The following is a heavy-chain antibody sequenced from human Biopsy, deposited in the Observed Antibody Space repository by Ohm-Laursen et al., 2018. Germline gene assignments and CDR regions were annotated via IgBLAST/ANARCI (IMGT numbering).Heavy chain of an antibody. Sequence: SLRLSCTASGFNFSHYGMHWVRQAPGKGLEWVAVIWYDGNKKTYADSVKGRFTISRDNSKNTLYLQMSSLRVEDTAVYYCARGGYCGSTSCYHYGLEVWGQGTTVTVSS. D-gene: IGHD2-2*03. V-gene: IGHV3-33*01. CDR2: IWYDGNKK. CDR3: ARGGYCGSTSCYHYGLEV. CDR1: GFNFSHYG. J-gene: IGHJ6*02.